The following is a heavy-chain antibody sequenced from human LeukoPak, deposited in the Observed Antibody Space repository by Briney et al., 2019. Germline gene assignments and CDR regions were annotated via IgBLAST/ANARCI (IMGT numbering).Heavy chain of an antibody. V-gene: IGHV4-39*01. CDR3: ARHVVGNYDLLSFDY. D-gene: IGHD1-7*01. CDR2: MFFTGNA. Sequence: SETLSLTCSVSGDSISSAFYYWGWVRQAPGKGLEWIGSMFFTGNAYYNPSLKSRVTISVDTSENQFSLKLRSMTAADTAVYYCARHVVGNYDLLSFDYWGQGTLVTVSS. CDR1: GDSISSAFYY. J-gene: IGHJ4*02.